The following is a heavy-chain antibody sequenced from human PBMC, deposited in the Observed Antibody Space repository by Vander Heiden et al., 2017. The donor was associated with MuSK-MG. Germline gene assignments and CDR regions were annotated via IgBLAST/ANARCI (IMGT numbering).Heavy chain of an antibody. CDR2: IYYSGST. Sequence: QVQLQESGPGLVKPSQTLSLTCTVAGGSISSGGYYWSWNRQHPGKGLEWIWYIYYSGSTYYNPSLKSRVTISVDTPKNQFSLKLSSVTAADTAVYYCARWELLWFGELSFAAIGFDPWGQGTLVTVSS. CDR1: GGSISSGGYY. J-gene: IGHJ5*02. D-gene: IGHD3-10*01. V-gene: IGHV4-31*03. CDR3: ARWELLWFGELSFAAIGFDP.